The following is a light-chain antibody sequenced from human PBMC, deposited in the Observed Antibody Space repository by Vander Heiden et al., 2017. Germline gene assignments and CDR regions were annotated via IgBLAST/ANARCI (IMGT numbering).Light chain of an antibody. V-gene: IGKV2-28*01. CDR3: MQALQTPRT. J-gene: IGKJ2*01. CDR2: LGS. Sequence: DIVMSQFPLSLPVTPGELGSISCRSSQSLLHSNGYNYLDWYLQKPGQSPQLLIYLGSNRASGVPDRFSGSGSGTDFTLKISRVEAEDVGVYYCMQALQTPRTFGQGTKLEIK. CDR1: QSLLHSNGYNY.